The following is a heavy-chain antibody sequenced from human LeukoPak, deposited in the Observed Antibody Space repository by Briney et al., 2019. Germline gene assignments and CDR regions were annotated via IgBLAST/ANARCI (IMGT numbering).Heavy chain of an antibody. V-gene: IGHV4-59*01. CDR2: IYYSGST. CDR1: GGSISSYY. Sequence: SETLSLTCTVSGGSISSYYWSWIRQPPGKGLEWIGYIYYSGSTNYNPSLKSRVTISVDTSKTQFSLKLSSVTAADTAVYYCARDSYYGSGSYTYWGQGTLVTVSS. CDR3: ARDSYYGSGSYTY. D-gene: IGHD3-10*01. J-gene: IGHJ4*02.